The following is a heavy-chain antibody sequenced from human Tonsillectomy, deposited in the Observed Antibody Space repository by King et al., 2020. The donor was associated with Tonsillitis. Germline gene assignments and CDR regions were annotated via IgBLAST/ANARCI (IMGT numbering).Heavy chain of an antibody. J-gene: IGHJ5*01. Sequence: VQLVESGGGVVQPGRSLRLSCAASGFTFSSYAMHWVRQAPGKGLEWWALISYDGRNKYYADFVKGRFTITRDNFKNTLYLQMNSLRPEDTVVYFCARGREAAAGGFDGWGLGTLVT. CDR3: ARGREAAAGGFDG. V-gene: IGHV3-30*04. CDR1: GFTFSSYA. CDR2: ISYDGRNK. D-gene: IGHD6-13*01.